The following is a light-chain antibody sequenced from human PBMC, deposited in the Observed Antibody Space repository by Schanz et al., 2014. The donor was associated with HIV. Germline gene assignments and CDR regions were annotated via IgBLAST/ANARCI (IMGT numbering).Light chain of an antibody. CDR3: QQYDSTPYT. V-gene: IGKV3-20*01. CDR1: QSVSSSY. CDR2: GAS. Sequence: EIVLTQSPGSLSLSPGERATLSCRASQSVSSSYLAWYQQKPGQAPRLLIYGASNRATGIPARFSGSGSGTDFTLTISRLEPEDFAVYYCQQYDSTPYTFGQGTKLEIK. J-gene: IGKJ2*01.